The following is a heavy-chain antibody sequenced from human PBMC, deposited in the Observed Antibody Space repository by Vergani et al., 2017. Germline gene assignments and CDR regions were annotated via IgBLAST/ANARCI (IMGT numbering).Heavy chain of an antibody. J-gene: IGHJ5*02. D-gene: IGHD6-6*01. V-gene: IGHV3-30*03. CDR3: ARGVGVAARPWWFDP. CDR2: ISYDGSNK. CDR1: GFTFSSYG. Sequence: QVQLVESGGGVVQPGRSLRLSCAASGFTFSSYGMHWVRQAPGKGLEWVAVISYDGSNKYYADSVKGRFTSSRDNSKKTLYLKMNSLRAEDTAVYYCARGVGVAARPWWFDPGGQGSLVTVSS.